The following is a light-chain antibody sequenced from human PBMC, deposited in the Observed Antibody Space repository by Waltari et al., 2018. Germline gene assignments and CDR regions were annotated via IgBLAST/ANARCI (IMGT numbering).Light chain of an antibody. CDR3: CSYAGSSIWV. Sequence: QSALTQPASVSGSPGQSITISCTGTSSDVGSYNLFSWYQQHPGKAPKLMIYADSKRPAGLSNRFSGSKSANTASLTISGLQAEDEANYYCCSYAGSSIWVFGGGTELTVL. CDR1: SSDVGSYNL. J-gene: IGLJ3*02. CDR2: ADS. V-gene: IGLV2-23*01.